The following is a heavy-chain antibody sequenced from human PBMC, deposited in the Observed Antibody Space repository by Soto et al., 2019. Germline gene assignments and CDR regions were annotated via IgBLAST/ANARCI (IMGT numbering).Heavy chain of an antibody. V-gene: IGHV1-58*02. CDR2: IAVGSGNT. J-gene: IGHJ3*02. CDR1: GFTFTSSA. D-gene: IGHD6-19*01. CDR3: AAKVQRWPRAFDI. Sequence: SVKVSCKASGFTFTSSAMQWVRQARGQRLEWIGWIAVGSGNTNYAQKFQERVTITRDMSTSTAYMELSSLRSEDTAVYYCAAKVQRWPRAFDIWGQGTMVTVSS.